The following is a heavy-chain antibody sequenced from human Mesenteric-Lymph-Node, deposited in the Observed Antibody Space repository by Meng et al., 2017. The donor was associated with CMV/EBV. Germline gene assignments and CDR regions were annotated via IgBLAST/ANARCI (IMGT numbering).Heavy chain of an antibody. CDR3: ARGDPKKRMTGAASPLDY. V-gene: IGHV5-51*01. CDR2: IYPGDSDT. CDR1: GYSFTSYW. Sequence: GESLKISCKGSGYSFTSYWIGWVRQMPGKGLEWMGIIYPGDSDTRYSPSFQGQVTISADKSISTAYLQWSSLKASDTAVYYCARGDPKKRMTGAASPLDYWGQGTLVTVSS. D-gene: IGHD1-20*01. J-gene: IGHJ4*02.